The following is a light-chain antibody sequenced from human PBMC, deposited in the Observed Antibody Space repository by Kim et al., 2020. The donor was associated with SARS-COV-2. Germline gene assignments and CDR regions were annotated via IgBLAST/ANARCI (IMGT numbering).Light chain of an antibody. CDR1: QRISSN. CDR2: CAS. J-gene: IGKJ2*01. V-gene: IGKV3-15*01. CDR3: QQYNNWPYT. Sequence: FVSSVEVATLTAVASQRISSNLAWYQQKPGHAPSLLIYCASTRATGIPSRFSGSGSGTEFTLTISSLQSEDFAVYSCQQYNNWPYTFGQGTKLEI.